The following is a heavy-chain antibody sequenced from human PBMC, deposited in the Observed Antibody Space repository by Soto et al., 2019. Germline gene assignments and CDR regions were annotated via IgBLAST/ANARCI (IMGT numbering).Heavy chain of an antibody. CDR2: IRSKANSYAT. CDR1: GFTFSNAW. J-gene: IGHJ4*02. V-gene: IGHV3-73*01. CDR3: TRLNCSGGSCYIGY. D-gene: IGHD2-15*01. Sequence: GGSLRLSCAASGFTFSNAWMNWVRQAPGKGLEWVGRIRSKANSYATAYAASVKGRFTISRDDSKNTAYLQMNSLKTEDTAVYYCTRLNCSGGSCYIGYWGQGTLVTVSS.